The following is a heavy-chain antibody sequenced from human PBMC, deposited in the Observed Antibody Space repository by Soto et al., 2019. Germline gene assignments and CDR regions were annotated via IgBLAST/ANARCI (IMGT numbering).Heavy chain of an antibody. CDR1: GFTFSSYV. D-gene: IGHD6-13*01. Sequence: GGSLRLSCAASGFTFSSYVMHWVRQAPGKGMEWVAVISYDGSNKYYADSVKGRFTISRDNSKNTLYLQMNSLRAEDTAVYYCAKAGGYSSSRYGYMAVWGKGTTVTVSS. CDR3: AKAGGYSSSRYGYMAV. CDR2: ISYDGSNK. V-gene: IGHV3-30*18. J-gene: IGHJ6*03.